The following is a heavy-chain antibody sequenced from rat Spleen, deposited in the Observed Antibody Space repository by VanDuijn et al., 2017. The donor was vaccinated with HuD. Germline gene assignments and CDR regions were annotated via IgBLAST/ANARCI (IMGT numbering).Heavy chain of an antibody. Sequence: EVQLVESGGGLVQPGRSMKLSCAASGFTFRDYYMAWFRQTPTKALEWVAIISNDDRHTYYRDSVKGRFTISRDNAKSTLYLQMDSLGSEDTATYYCTRLLQWWFVYWGQGTLVTVSS. D-gene: IGHD1-1*01. CDR2: ISNDDRHT. CDR3: TRLLQWWFVY. CDR1: GFTFRDYY. J-gene: IGHJ3*01. V-gene: IGHV5-7*01.